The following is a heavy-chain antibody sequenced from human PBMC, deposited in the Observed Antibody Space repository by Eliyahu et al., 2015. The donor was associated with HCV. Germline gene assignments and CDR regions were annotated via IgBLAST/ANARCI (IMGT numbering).Heavy chain of an antibody. J-gene: IGHJ4*02. CDR2: ISDXXGGST. CDR3: ARDLGIAVAGSSSFHY. Sequence: EVQLLESGGGLVQPGGSLRLSCAASGFTFTNYALXWVRQAPGKGLEWVSGISDXXGGSTYFADSXXVKGRFTISRDNSRSMLYLQMNSLRAEDTAIDVYYCARDLGIAVAGSSSFHYWGQGTLVTVSS. D-gene: IGHD6-19*01. CDR1: GFTFTNYA. V-gene: IGHV3-23*01.